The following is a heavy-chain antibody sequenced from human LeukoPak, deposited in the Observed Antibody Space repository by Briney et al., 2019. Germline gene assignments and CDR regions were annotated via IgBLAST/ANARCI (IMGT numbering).Heavy chain of an antibody. J-gene: IGHJ5*02. CDR1: GFTFSSYA. CDR3: AKDHRAAYSSSWYDSVDP. V-gene: IGHV3-23*01. D-gene: IGHD6-13*01. Sequence: QPAGSLRLSCAASGFTFSSYAMSWVRQAPGKGLEWVSAISGSGGSTYYADSVKGRFTISRDNSKNTLYLQMNSLRAEDTAVYYCAKDHRAAYSSSWYDSVDPWGQGTLVTVSS. CDR2: ISGSGGST.